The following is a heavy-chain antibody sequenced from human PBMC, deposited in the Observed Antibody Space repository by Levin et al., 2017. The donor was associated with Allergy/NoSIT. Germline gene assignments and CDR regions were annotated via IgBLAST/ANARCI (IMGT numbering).Heavy chain of an antibody. Sequence: SGGSLRLSCSASGFTFSSYAMSWVRQAPGKGLEWVSGISGSGGNTYYADSVKGRFTISRDNSKNMLYLQMNSLRAEDTAVYYCAKGGAHVNSGWFDPWGQGTLVTVPS. CDR1: GFTFSSYA. D-gene: IGHD3-10*01. V-gene: IGHV3-23*01. J-gene: IGHJ5*02. CDR3: AKGGAHVNSGWFDP. CDR2: ISGSGGNT.